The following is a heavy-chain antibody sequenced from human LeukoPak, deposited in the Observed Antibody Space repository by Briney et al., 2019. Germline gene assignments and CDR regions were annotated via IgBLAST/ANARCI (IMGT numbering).Heavy chain of an antibody. Sequence: GSLRLSCAVSGITLSNYGMAWVRQAPGKGLEWVASLSASGGGTSYADSVRGRFTISRDNAKNSLYLQMNSLRAEDTALYYCARDLTMARGSFDYWGQGTLVTVSS. V-gene: IGHV3-20*04. CDR1: GITLSNYG. CDR3: ARDLTMARGSFDY. J-gene: IGHJ4*02. CDR2: LSASGGGT. D-gene: IGHD3-10*01.